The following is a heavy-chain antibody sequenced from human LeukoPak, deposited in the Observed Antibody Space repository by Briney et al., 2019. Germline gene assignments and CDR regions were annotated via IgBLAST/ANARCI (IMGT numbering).Heavy chain of an antibody. J-gene: IGHJ4*02. D-gene: IGHD3-10*01. CDR1: GFTFSDYY. Sequence: GGSLRLSCAASGFTFSDYYMSWIRQAPGKGLEWVSYISFTSDYTYYADSVKGRFTISRDNSRSTLYLQMNSLRPEDTAIYYCAREGYYGSGSPPSLHFDYWGQGTLVTVSS. CDR2: ISFTSDYT. V-gene: IGHV3-11*06. CDR3: AREGYYGSGSPPSLHFDY.